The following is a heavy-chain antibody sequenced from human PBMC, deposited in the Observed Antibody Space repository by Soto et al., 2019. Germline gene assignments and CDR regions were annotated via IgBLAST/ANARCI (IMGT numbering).Heavy chain of an antibody. CDR1: GYHFTNYW. Sequence: EVQLVQSGAEVKRPGESLKISCKGSGYHFTNYWIGWVRQMPGKGLEWMGFIYPSDSDTRYSPSFQGQVTISADKSISTAYLQWSXXXASDTAMYYCARPIGALSTTDFTYWGQGTLVTVSS. V-gene: IGHV5-51*01. J-gene: IGHJ4*02. CDR3: ARPIGALSTTDFTY. CDR2: IYPSDSDT. D-gene: IGHD3-22*01.